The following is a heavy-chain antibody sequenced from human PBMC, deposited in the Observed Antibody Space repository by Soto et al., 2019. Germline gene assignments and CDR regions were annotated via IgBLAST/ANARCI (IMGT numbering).Heavy chain of an antibody. V-gene: IGHV4-4*02. Sequence: QVQLKESGPGLVKPSGTLSLTCAVSGGSISSTYWWHWVRQSPGKGLEWIGEISQRGSNNYNPSFTSRGTMSVDRSKHHFSLNLRSVAAADTAVYFCARSPDYTTAWYYFDSWGQGTLVTVSS. CDR2: ISQRGSN. CDR1: GGSISSTYW. CDR3: ARSPDYTTAWYYFDS. D-gene: IGHD6-19*01. J-gene: IGHJ4*02.